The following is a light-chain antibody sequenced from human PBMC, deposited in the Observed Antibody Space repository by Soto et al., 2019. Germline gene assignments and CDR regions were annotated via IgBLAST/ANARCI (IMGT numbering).Light chain of an antibody. CDR1: QGISSW. CDR3: QQYNSYSPT. V-gene: IGKV1D-16*01. J-gene: IGKJ1*01. CDR2: VAS. Sequence: DIQTTQSPASVSASVGDRVTITCRASQGISSWLAWYQQKPGKAPKLLIYVASSLQSGVPSRFSGSGSETEFTLTISGLQPGDSATYYCQQYNSYSPTFGQGTKVDIK.